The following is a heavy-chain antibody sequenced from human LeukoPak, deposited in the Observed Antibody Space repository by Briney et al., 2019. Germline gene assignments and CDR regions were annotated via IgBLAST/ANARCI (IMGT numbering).Heavy chain of an antibody. J-gene: IGHJ6*02. V-gene: IGHV1-3*01. D-gene: IGHD1-26*01. Sequence: ASVKVPCKASGYTFTSYAMHWVRQAPGQRLEWMGWINAGNGNTKYSQKFQGRVTITRDTSASTAYMELSSLRSEDTAVYYCARDPISGSYLYYYYGMDVWGQGTTVTVSS. CDR2: INAGNGNT. CDR1: GYTFTSYA. CDR3: ARDPISGSYLYYYYGMDV.